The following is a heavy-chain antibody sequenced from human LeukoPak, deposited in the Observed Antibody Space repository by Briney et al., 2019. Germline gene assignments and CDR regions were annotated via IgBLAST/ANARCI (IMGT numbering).Heavy chain of an antibody. CDR1: GGSISSYY. V-gene: IGHV4-59*01. CDR3: ARVYGSGSYLDY. Sequence: SETLSLTCTVSGGSISSYYWSWIRQPPGKGLEWIGYIYYSGSTNYNPSLKSRVTISVDTSKNQFSLKLSSVTAADTAVYYCARVYGSGSYLDYWGQGTLVTVSS. D-gene: IGHD3-10*01. J-gene: IGHJ4*02. CDR2: IYYSGST.